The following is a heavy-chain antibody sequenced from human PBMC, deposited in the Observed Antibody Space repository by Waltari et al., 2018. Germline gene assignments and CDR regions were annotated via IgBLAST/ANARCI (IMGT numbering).Heavy chain of an antibody. Sequence: QVQLQESGPGLVKPSQTLSLTCTVSGGSISSGSYYWSWIRQPAGKGLEWIGRIYTSGSTNYNPSLKSRVTISVDTSKNQFSLKLSSVTAADTAVYYCARDQAEGSGSFSAYFDYWGQGTLVTVSS. V-gene: IGHV4-61*02. CDR3: ARDQAEGSGSFSAYFDY. CDR1: GGSISSGSYY. CDR2: IYTSGST. J-gene: IGHJ4*02. D-gene: IGHD3-10*01.